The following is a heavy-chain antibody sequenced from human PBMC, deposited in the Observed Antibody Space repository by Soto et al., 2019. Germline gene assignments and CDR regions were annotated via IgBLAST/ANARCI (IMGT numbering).Heavy chain of an antibody. CDR2: IWYDGSNK. V-gene: IGHV3-33*01. J-gene: IGHJ4*02. D-gene: IGHD2-2*01. Sequence: GGSLRLSCAASGFTFSSYGMHWVRQAPGKGLEWVAVIWYDGSNKYYADSVKGRFTISRDNSKNTLYLQMNSLRAEDTAVYYCARDANDIVVVPAAVLWVFDYWGPGTLVTVSS. CDR3: ARDANDIVVVPAAVLWVFDY. CDR1: GFTFSSYG.